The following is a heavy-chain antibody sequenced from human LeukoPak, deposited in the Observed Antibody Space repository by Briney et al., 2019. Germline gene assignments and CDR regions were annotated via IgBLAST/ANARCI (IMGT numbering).Heavy chain of an antibody. D-gene: IGHD4-17*01. CDR2: IIPILGIA. Sequence: ASVKVSCKASGYTFTDYYIHWVRQAPGQGLEWMGRIIPILGIANYAQKFQGRVTITADKSTSTAYMELSSLRSEDTAVYYCARDKSVTSGMDVWGQGTTVTVSS. CDR1: GYTFTDYY. J-gene: IGHJ6*02. CDR3: ARDKSVTSGMDV. V-gene: IGHV1-69*04.